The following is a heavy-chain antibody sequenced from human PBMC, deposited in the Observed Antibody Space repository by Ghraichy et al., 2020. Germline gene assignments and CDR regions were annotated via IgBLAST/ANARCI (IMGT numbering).Heavy chain of an antibody. V-gene: IGHV3-74*01. D-gene: IGHD3-10*01. CDR1: GFTFSSYW. CDR2: INSDGSST. J-gene: IGHJ5*02. CDR3: ARRITMVRDNWFDP. Sequence: GDSLNISCAASGFTFSSYWMHWVRQAPGKGLVWVSRINSDGSSTSYADSVKGRFTISRDNAKNTLYLQMNSLRAEDTAVYYCARRITMVRDNWFDPWGQGTLVTVSS.